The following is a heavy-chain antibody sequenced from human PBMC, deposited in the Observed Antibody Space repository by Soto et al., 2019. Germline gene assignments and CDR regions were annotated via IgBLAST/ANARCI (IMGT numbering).Heavy chain of an antibody. CDR3: VRHSGNGLKDY. CDR1: GGSISSTNW. J-gene: IGHJ4*02. Sequence: PSETLSLTCAVSGGSISSTNWWNWVRQPPGKGLEWIGEIDHSGSTNYNPSLKSRVTMSVDKPKNQFSLKLSSVTAADTAVYYCVRHSGNGLKDYWGQRSLVTGSS. V-gene: IGHV4-4*02. D-gene: IGHD6-19*01. CDR2: IDHSGST.